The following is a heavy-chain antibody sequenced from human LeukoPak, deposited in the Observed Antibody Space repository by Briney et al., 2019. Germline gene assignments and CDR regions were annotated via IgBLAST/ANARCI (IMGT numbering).Heavy chain of an antibody. CDR3: AKDISTVPAATFDY. J-gene: IGHJ4*02. V-gene: IGHV3-9*01. Sequence: GRSLRLSCAASGFTFDDYAMHWVRQAPGKGLEWVSGISWNSGSIGYADSVKGRFTISRDNAKNSLYLQMNSLRAEDTALYYCAKDISTVPAATFDYWGQGTLVTVSS. D-gene: IGHD2-2*01. CDR2: ISWNSGSI. CDR1: GFTFDDYA.